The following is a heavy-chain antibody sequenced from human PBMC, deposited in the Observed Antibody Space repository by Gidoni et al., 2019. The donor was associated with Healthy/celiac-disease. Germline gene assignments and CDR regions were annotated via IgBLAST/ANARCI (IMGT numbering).Heavy chain of an antibody. D-gene: IGHD5-18*01. V-gene: IGHV3-30-3*01. Sequence: QVQLVESGGGVVQPGRSLRLSCAASGFPFSSYAMPWVRQAPGKGREWVAVKSYDGSNKNYGNSGKGRFTNPKENSKNTLDREMKSRGAEDTAGDYGGRGGGSQWIQLWFGVGRTLRPMDVWGQGTTVTVSS. CDR1: GFPFSSYA. J-gene: IGHJ6*02. CDR2: KSYDGSNK. CDR3: GRGGGSQWIQLWFGVGRTLRPMDV.